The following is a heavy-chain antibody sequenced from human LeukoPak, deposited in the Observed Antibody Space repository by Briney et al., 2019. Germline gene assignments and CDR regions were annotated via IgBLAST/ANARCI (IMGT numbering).Heavy chain of an antibody. CDR1: GFTVTTKY. V-gene: IGHV3-23*01. CDR3: VGDFYGDYDY. D-gene: IGHD4-17*01. J-gene: IGHJ4*02. Sequence: GSLRLSCAASGFTVTTKYMIWVRQAPGKGLEWVSAISGSGGSTYYADSVKGRFTISRDNSKNTLYLQMNSLRAEDTAVYYCVGDFYGDYDYWGQGTLVTVSS. CDR2: ISGSGGST.